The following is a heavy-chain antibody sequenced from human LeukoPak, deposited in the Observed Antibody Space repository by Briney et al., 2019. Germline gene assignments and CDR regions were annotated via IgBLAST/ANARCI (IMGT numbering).Heavy chain of an antibody. J-gene: IGHJ4*02. D-gene: IGHD7-27*01. CDR2: ISSSSSYI. V-gene: IGHV3-21*01. Sequence: GGSLRLSCAASGSTFSSYSMNWVRQAPGKGLEWVSSISSSSSYIYYADSVKGRFTISRDNAKNSLYLQMNSLRVEDTAVYYCASLLTGEFDFWGQGTLVTVSS. CDR1: GSTFSSYS. CDR3: ASLLTGEFDF.